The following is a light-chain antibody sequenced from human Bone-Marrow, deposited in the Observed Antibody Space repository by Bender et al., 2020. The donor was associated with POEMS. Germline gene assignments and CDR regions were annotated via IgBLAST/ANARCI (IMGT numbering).Light chain of an antibody. CDR3: SSYAGSNVV. CDR1: SSDVGGYKY. V-gene: IGLV2-8*01. CDR2: EVV. Sequence: QSTLTQPPSASGSPGQSVTISCTGTSSDVGGYKYVSWYQLHPGKAPKLMIYEVVKRPSGVPDRFSGSKSGNTASLTVSGLQAEDEADYYCSSYAGSNVVFGGGTRLTVL. J-gene: IGLJ2*01.